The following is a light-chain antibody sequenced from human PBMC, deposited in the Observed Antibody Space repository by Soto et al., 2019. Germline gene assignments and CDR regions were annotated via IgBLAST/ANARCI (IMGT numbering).Light chain of an antibody. V-gene: IGKV3-11*01. Sequence: EIFLTQSPDTLSLSPGERATLSCRASQSVTNYIAWYQQRPGQAPRLVSYDASNRASCVPARFSGSGSGTDFTLTISDLEPADFGLYYCQQRLNWPPGFGQGTKVDIK. CDR3: QQRLNWPPG. CDR1: QSVTNY. CDR2: DAS. J-gene: IGKJ1*01.